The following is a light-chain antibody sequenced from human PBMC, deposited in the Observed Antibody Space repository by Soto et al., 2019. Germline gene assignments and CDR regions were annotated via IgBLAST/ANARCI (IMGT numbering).Light chain of an antibody. CDR2: DAS. CDR1: QSVSSW. CDR3: QEYGNSPIT. V-gene: IGKV1-5*01. Sequence: DIQMSLSPSTLSASEGDRVTITCLASQSVSSWLAWYQQKPGKAPKLLIYDASSLESGVPSRFSGSGSGTDFTLTVSRLEPEDFALYYCQEYGNSPITFGQGTRLEI. J-gene: IGKJ5*01.